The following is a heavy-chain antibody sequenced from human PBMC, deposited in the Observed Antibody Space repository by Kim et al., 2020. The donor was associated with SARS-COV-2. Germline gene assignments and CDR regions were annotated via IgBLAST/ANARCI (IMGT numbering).Heavy chain of an antibody. V-gene: IGHV4-31*02. J-gene: IGHJ2*01. D-gene: IGHD3-3*01. CDR3: ARVEGPMGYFGL. Sequence: CKSSLKSRVTISVDTAKNQFSLRLRSVTAADTAVYYCARVEGPMGYFGLWGRGTLVTVSS.